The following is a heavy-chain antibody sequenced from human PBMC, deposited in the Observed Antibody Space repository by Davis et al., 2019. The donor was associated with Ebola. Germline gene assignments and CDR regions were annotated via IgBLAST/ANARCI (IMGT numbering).Heavy chain of an antibody. D-gene: IGHD1-14*01. V-gene: IGHV3-30-3*01. CDR2: ISYDGSNK. CDR3: ARRTPGPDY. J-gene: IGHJ4*02. Sequence: GGSLRLSCAASGFTFSSYAMHWVRQAPGKGLEWVAVISYDGSNKYYADSVKGRFTISRDNSKNTLYLQMNSLGAEDTAVYYCARRTPGPDYWGQGTLVTVSS. CDR1: GFTFSSYA.